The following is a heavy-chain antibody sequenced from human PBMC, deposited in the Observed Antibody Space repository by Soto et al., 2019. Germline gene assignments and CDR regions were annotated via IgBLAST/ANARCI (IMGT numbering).Heavy chain of an antibody. CDR1: GASVSDGSDF. CDR2: LSYGGST. D-gene: IGHD6-13*01. CDR3: ARATGYSSTWYDS. V-gene: IGHV4-61*01. J-gene: IGHJ5*01. Sequence: SETLSLTCAVSGASVSDGSDFWSWIRQPPGKGLEWLGYLSYGGSTRYNPSLKSRVTISSDTSKNQFSLRLFSVTAADTALYYCARATGYSSTWYDSWGQGQLVTVSS.